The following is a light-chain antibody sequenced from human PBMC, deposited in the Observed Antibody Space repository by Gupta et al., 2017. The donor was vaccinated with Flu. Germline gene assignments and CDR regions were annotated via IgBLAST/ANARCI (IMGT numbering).Light chain of an antibody. CDR2: EDN. Sequence: NFILTQPHSVSESPGKTVTISCTRSSGGIASNYVQWYQQRPGSAPTTVIYEDNNRPSGVPDRFSGSIDCSSNSASLTISGLQTEDEADYYCQSYDGTNWVFGGGTKLAVL. V-gene: IGLV6-57*03. J-gene: IGLJ3*02. CDR3: QSYDGTNWV. CDR1: SGGIASNY.